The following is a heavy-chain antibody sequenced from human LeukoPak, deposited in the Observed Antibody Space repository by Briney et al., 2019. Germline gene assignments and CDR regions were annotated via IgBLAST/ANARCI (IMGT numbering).Heavy chain of an antibody. CDR1: GFTFSSYS. CDR2: ISSSSSYI. CDR3: ARDYSGWYGHYYYGMDV. V-gene: IGHV3-21*01. Sequence: GGSLRLSCAASGFTFSSYSMSWVRQAPGKGLEWVSSISSSSSYIYYADSVKGRFTISRDNAKNSLYLQMNSLRAEDTAVYYCARDYSGWYGHYYYGMDVWGQGTTVTVSS. D-gene: IGHD6-19*01. J-gene: IGHJ6*02.